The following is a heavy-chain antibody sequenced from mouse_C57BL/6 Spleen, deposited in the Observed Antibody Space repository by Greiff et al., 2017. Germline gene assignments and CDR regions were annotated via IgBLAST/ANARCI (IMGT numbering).Heavy chain of an antibody. D-gene: IGHD2-4*01. V-gene: IGHV1-42*01. J-gene: IGHJ2*01. CDR3: ARERNDYDDY. CDR1: GYSFTGYY. CDR2: INPSTGGT. Sequence: VQLKEPGPELVKPGASVKISCKASGYSFTGYYMHWVKQSPEKSLEWIGEINPSTGGTTYNQKFKAKATLTVDKSSSTAYMQRKSLTSEDSAVYYSARERNDYDDYWGQGTTLTVSS.